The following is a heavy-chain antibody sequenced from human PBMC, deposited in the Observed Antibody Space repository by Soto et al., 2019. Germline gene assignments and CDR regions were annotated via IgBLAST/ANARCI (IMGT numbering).Heavy chain of an antibody. CDR2: AYYRSRWIY. V-gene: IGHV6-1*01. D-gene: IGHD4-17*01. J-gene: IGHJ4*02. CDR3: ARDPPDFLGAFDY. Sequence: SQTLSLTCAISGDSVSNNGATWNWIRQSPSRGLEWLGRAYYRSRWIYDYAMSVKSRTSINPDTSKNQVSLQLNSVTPADTAVYYCARDPPDFLGAFDYWGRGTLVTVSS. CDR1: GDSVSNNGAT.